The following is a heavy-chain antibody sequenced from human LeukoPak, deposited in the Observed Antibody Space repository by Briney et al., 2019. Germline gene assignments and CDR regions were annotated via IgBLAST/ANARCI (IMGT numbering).Heavy chain of an antibody. Sequence: GGSLRLSCAASGFTFSDYGMHWVRQAPGKGLEWVAVISYDGSTKYYADSVKGRFTISRDNSKNTLYLQMNSLRAEDTAVYYCARELGGNLRGESEYLDAFDIWGQGTMVTVSS. J-gene: IGHJ3*02. CDR3: ARELGGNLRGESEYLDAFDI. V-gene: IGHV3-30*03. CDR2: ISYDGSTK. CDR1: GFTFSDYG. D-gene: IGHD3-10*01.